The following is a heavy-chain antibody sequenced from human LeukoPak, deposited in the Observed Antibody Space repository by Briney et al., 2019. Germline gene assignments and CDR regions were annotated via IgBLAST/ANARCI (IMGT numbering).Heavy chain of an antibody. D-gene: IGHD3-16*02. V-gene: IGHV4-34*01. CDR2: INHSGST. CDR1: GGSFSGYY. Sequence: SETLSLTCAVYGGSFSGYYWSWIRQPPGKGLEWIGEINHSGSTNYNPSLKRRVTISVDTSKNQFSLKLSSVTAADTAVYYCARLPYDYVWGSYRHHEDYWGQGTLVTVSS. CDR3: ARLPYDYVWGSYRHHEDY. J-gene: IGHJ4*02.